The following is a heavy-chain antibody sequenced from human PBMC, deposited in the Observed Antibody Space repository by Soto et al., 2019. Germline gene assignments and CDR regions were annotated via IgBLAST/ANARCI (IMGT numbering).Heavy chain of an antibody. J-gene: IGHJ5*02. CDR2: IHHRGST. Sequence: VSGGSISSGDSYWSWIRQSPVKGLEWIGHIHHRGSTWYNPSLRSRVTISRDTSRNHFFLELSSVTVADTAVYYCARDAPGSGWANWFDPWGQGTLVTVS. CDR1: GGSISSGDSY. D-gene: IGHD6-19*01. CDR3: ARDAPGSGWANWFDP. V-gene: IGHV4-30-4*01.